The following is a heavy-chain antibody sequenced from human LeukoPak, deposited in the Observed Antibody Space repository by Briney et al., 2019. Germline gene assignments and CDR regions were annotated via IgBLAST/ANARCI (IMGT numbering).Heavy chain of an antibody. CDR1: GYTFTSYD. V-gene: IGHV1-8*01. Sequence: ASVKVSCKASGYTFTSYDINWVRQATGQGLEWMGWMNPNSGNTGYAQKFQGRVTMIRNTSISTAYMELSSLRSEDTAVYYCARAVRGGATASWFDPWGQGTLVTVFS. CDR2: MNPNSGNT. CDR3: ARAVRGGATASWFDP. D-gene: IGHD1-26*01. J-gene: IGHJ5*02.